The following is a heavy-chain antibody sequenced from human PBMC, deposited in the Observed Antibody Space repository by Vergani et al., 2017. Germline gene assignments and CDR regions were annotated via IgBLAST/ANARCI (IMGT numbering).Heavy chain of an antibody. D-gene: IGHD3-3*01. V-gene: IGHV3-53*04. Sequence: EVQLVESGGGFVQPGGSLRLSCAAPGFTVSSNYMSWVRQAPGKGLEWVSVIYSGCSTYYADSVKGRFTISRHNSKNTLYLQMNSLGAEDTAVYYCARAPRYDFQEDWGQGTLVTVSS. CDR1: GFTVSSNY. CDR2: IYSGCST. CDR3: ARAPRYDFQED. J-gene: IGHJ4*02.